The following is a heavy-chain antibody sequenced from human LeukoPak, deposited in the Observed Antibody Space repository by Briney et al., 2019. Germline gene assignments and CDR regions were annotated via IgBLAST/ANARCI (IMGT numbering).Heavy chain of an antibody. D-gene: IGHD3-22*01. Sequence: GGSLRLSCVASGFTFSSYGMHWVRQAPGKGLEWVAVISYDGSNKYYADSVKGRFTISRDNSKNTLYLQMNSLRAEDTAVYYCAKDYWAPIDYYDSSGYFDYWGQGTLVTVSS. CDR2: ISYDGSNK. J-gene: IGHJ4*02. CDR3: AKDYWAPIDYYDSSGYFDY. V-gene: IGHV3-30*18. CDR1: GFTFSSYG.